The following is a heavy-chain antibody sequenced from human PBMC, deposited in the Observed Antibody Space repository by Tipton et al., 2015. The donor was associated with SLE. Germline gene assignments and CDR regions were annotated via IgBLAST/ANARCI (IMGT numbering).Heavy chain of an antibody. D-gene: IGHD2-15*01. CDR2: IYSSGTT. J-gene: IGHJ4*02. Sequence: TLSLTCTVSGVSVSSTNYYWSWVRQPAGKGLEWIGRIYSSGTTNYNPSRESQVTISIDTSKNQFSLRLNSVTAADTAVYYCARLRVVADTPDNFDYWGQGTLVTVSS. CDR3: ARLRVVADTPDNFDY. V-gene: IGHV4-61*02. CDR1: GVSVSSTNYY.